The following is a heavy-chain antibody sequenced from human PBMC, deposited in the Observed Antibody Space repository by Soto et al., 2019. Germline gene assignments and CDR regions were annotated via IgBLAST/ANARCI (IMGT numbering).Heavy chain of an antibody. J-gene: IGHJ6*02. CDR2: FDPEDGGT. CDR1: GYTLTELS. Sequence: ASVKVSCKVSGYTLTELSMHWVRQAPGKGLEWMGGFDPEDGGTIYAQKFQGRVTMTEDTSTDTAYMELSSLRSEDTAVYYCATGRVVTPYYYYGMDVWGQGTTVTVSS. D-gene: IGHD3-22*01. V-gene: IGHV1-24*01. CDR3: ATGRVVTPYYYYGMDV.